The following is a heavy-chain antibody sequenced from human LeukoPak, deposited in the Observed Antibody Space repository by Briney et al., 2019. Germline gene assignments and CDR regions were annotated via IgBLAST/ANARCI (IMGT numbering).Heavy chain of an antibody. CDR1: GHSFTSYW. CDR3: ARRGYYYYGMDV. CDR2: IDPSDSYT. V-gene: IGHV5-10-1*01. Sequence: GESLRISCKDSGHSFTSYWISWVRQVPGNGLEWMGRIDPSDSYTNYSPSFQGHVTISVDKSISTAYLQWSSLKASDSAMYYCARRGYYYYGMDVWGQGTTVTVSS. D-gene: IGHD3-10*01. J-gene: IGHJ6*02.